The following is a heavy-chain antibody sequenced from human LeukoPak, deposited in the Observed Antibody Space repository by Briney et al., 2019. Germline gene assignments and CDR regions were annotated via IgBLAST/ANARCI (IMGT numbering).Heavy chain of an antibody. CDR3: SKDRGGTLGDYFDF. J-gene: IGHJ4*02. CDR2: IGGSGATT. D-gene: IGHD3-10*01. Sequence: GGSLRLSCAVSGFTFSSYAMSWVRQAPGKGLEWVSSIGGSGATTHYADSVKGRFTIARDNSKNTLYLQMNSLRAEDTAVYYCSKDRGGTLGDYFDFWGQGTLVTVSS. CDR1: GFTFSSYA. V-gene: IGHV3-23*01.